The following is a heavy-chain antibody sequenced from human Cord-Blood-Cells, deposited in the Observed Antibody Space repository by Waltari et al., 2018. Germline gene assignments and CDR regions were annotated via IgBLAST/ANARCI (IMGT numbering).Heavy chain of an antibody. Sequence: QVQLQESGPGLVKPSETLSLTCTVSGGSVSSGSYYWSWIRQPPGKGLAWIGYIYYSGSTNYNPSLKSRVTISVDTSKNQFSLKLSSVTAADTAVYYCARTLPLYSGSYFDYWGQGTLVTVSS. J-gene: IGHJ4*02. CDR3: ARTLPLYSGSYFDY. CDR2: IYYSGST. CDR1: GGSVSSGSYY. V-gene: IGHV4-61*01. D-gene: IGHD1-26*01.